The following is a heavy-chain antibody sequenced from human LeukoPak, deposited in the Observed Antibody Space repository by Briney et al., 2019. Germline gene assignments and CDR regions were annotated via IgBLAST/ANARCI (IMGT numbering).Heavy chain of an antibody. V-gene: IGHV3-7*03. CDR1: GFTFSAYW. CDR2: IKEDESEK. J-gene: IGHJ4*02. CDR3: VRGIPFGEY. D-gene: IGHD3-16*01. Sequence: GGSLRLSCTASGFTFSAYWMFWVRQAPGKGLEWVANIKEDESEKYYVDSVKGRFTISRDNAKNSLYLQMNSLRVEDTAVYYCVRGIPFGEYWGQGTLVTVSS.